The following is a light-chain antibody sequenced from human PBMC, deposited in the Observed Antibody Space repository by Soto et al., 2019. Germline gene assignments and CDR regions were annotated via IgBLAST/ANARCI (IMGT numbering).Light chain of an antibody. CDR2: GAS. V-gene: IGKV3-20*01. CDR3: HQYGRSPDWDRWT. CDR1: QSISSSN. Sequence: EIVLTQSPGTLSLSPGERATLSCRASQSISSSNLAWYQQKPGRAPRLLLYGASSRAAGIPDRFSGSGSGTDFTLTISRLEPEDFVVYYYHQYGRSPDWDRWTFGQPTKVEVK. J-gene: IGKJ1*01.